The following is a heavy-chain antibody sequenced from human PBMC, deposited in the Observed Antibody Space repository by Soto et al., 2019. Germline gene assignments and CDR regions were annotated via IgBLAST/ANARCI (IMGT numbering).Heavy chain of an antibody. J-gene: IGHJ6*02. V-gene: IGHV3-33*01. D-gene: IGHD6-19*01. Sequence: GGSLRLSCAASGFTFSSYGMHWVRQAPGKGLEWVAVIWYDGSNKYYADSVKGRFTISRDNSKNTLYLQMNSLRAEDTAVYYCARGPKAVAGTHYYYYGMDVWGQGTTVPVS. CDR1: GFTFSSYG. CDR2: IWYDGSNK. CDR3: ARGPKAVAGTHYYYYGMDV.